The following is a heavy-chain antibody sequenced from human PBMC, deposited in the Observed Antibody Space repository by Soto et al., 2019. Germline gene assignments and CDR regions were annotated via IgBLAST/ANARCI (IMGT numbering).Heavy chain of an antibody. CDR1: GASISKGKW. CDR2: ISPGVSP. V-gene: IGHV4-4*02. J-gene: IGHJ4*02. Sequence: QVQLQESGPGLVKPSETLTLTCAVSGASISKGKWWSWVRQPPGEGLEWLGEISPGVSPNYNPSLRGRFTIEVDTSKNQFSRKFAVTAADTAMYYCTRDGDYGYSLAYWGQGTLVTVSS. CDR3: TRDGDYGYSLAY. D-gene: IGHD2-21*01.